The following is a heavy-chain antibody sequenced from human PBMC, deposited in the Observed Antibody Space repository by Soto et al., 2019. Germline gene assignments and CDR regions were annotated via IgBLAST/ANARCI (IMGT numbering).Heavy chain of an antibody. CDR3: AKMVRGVDTYVFYYYYYMDV. D-gene: IGHD3-10*01. J-gene: IGHJ6*03. CDR2: ISGSGGST. CDR1: GFTFSSYA. Sequence: GGSLRLSCAASGFTFSSYAMSWVRQAPGKGLEWVSAISGSGGSTYYADSVKGRFTISRDNSKNTLYLQMNSLRAEDTAVYYCAKMVRGVDTYVFYYYYYMDVWGKGTTVTVSS. V-gene: IGHV3-23*01.